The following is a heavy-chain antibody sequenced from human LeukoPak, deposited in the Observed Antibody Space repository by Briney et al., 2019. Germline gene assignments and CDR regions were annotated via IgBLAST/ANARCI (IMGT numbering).Heavy chain of an antibody. CDR3: SREGYSCPNWFDT. Sequence: SETLSLTCSVSGGSISSSRSYWGWIRQTPGKGLEWVGSIYYNGDTYYNPSFKSRVSMSVDTAKNQISLILTSVTAADTAVYYCSREGYSCPNWFDTWGQGTLVTVSS. CDR1: GGSISSSRSY. J-gene: IGHJ5*02. CDR2: IYYNGDT. V-gene: IGHV4-39*07. D-gene: IGHD4-11*01.